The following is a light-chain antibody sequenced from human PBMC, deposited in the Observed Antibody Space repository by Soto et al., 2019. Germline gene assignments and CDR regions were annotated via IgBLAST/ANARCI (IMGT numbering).Light chain of an antibody. CDR3: QQSYSTPPIT. Sequence: DIQLTQSPSSLSASVGDRVTITCRASQSISSYLNWYQQKPGKAPKLLIYAASSLHSGVASRFSGSGSGTDFTLTISSLQPEDFATYYCQQSYSTPPITFGQGTRLEIK. CDR2: AAS. CDR1: QSISSY. J-gene: IGKJ5*01. V-gene: IGKV1-39*01.